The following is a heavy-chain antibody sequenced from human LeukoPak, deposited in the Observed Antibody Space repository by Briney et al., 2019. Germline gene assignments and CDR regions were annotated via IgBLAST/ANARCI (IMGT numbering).Heavy chain of an antibody. CDR3: ARGKGWQWLGRNWFDP. CDR1: GGSISSYY. Sequence: SETLSLTCTVSGGSISSYYWSWIRQPAGKGLEWIGYIYYSGSTNYNPSLKSRVTISVDTSKNQFSLKLSSVTAADTAVYYCARGKGWQWLGRNWFDPWGQGTLVTVSS. D-gene: IGHD6-19*01. CDR2: IYYSGST. V-gene: IGHV4-59*12. J-gene: IGHJ5*02.